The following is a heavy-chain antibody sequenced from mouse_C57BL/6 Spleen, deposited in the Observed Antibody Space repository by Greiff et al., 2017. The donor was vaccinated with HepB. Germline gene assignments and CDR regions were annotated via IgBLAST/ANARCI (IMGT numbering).Heavy chain of an antibody. CDR3: ARGNYSNFDWYFDV. Sequence: EVQLQQSGPELVKPGASAKISCKASGYTFTDYYMNWVKQSHGKSLEWIGDINPNNGGTSYNQKFKGKATLTVDKSSSTAYMELRSLTSEDSAVYYCARGNYSNFDWYFDVWGTGTTVTVSS. V-gene: IGHV1-26*01. D-gene: IGHD2-5*01. CDR2: INPNNGGT. CDR1: GYTFTDYY. J-gene: IGHJ1*03.